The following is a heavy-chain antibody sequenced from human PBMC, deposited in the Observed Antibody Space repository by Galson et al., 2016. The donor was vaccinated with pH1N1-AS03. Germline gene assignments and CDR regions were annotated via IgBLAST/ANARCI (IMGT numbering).Heavy chain of an antibody. CDR1: GFTYSTYA. Sequence: SLRLSCAASGFTYSTYAMSWVRQAPGKGLEWVLSISGADLSTYYADSVKGRFTVSRDNSKNTLYLQMNGLRAEDTAIYYCANPRASGTTMVTRLDYWGQGILVTVSS. J-gene: IGHJ4*02. V-gene: IGHV3-23*01. CDR3: ANPRASGTTMVTRLDY. CDR2: ISGADLST. D-gene: IGHD5-18*01.